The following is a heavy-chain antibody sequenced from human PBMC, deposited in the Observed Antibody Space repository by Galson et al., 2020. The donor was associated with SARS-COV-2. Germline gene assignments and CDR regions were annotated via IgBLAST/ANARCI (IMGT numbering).Heavy chain of an antibody. D-gene: IGHD3-22*01. CDR3: ARAYYYDSSGYFDY. V-gene: IGHV3-33*01. CDR1: GFNFINYG. J-gene: IGHJ4*02. CDR2: IWYDGSNK. Sequence: GGSLRLSCAASGFNFINYGMHWVRQAPGKGLEWVAVIWYDGSNKYYADSVKGRFTISRDNSGKKLYLQMNSLRAEDTAVYYCARAYYYDSSGYFDYVGQGTVVTVCS.